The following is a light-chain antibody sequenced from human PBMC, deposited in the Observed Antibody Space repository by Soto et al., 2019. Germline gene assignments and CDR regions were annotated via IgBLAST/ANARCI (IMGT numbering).Light chain of an antibody. CDR2: GAS. V-gene: IGKV3-15*01. CDR3: QQYKNWS. J-gene: IGKJ1*01. CDR1: QSVSSN. Sequence: EIVMTQSPATQSVSPVQRGTLSCRASQSVSSNIAWYQQKPGQAPRLLIYGASTRATGIPARFSGSGSGTEFTLTISSLQSEDFAVYYCQQYKNWSFGQGTKVDIK.